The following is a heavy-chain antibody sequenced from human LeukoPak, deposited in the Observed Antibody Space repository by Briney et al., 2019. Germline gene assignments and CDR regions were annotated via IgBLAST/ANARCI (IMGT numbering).Heavy chain of an antibody. CDR2: IKQDGSEK. CDR3: ARNQRRLDY. D-gene: IGHD1-14*01. J-gene: IGHJ4*02. V-gene: IGHV3-7*01. CDR1: GFTFTSNW. Sequence: GGSLRLSCAASGFTFTSNWMSWVRQAPGKGLEWVANIKQDGSEKYYVDSVKGRFTISRDNAKNSLYLQMNSLRAEDTAVYYCARNQRRLDYWGQGTLVTVSS.